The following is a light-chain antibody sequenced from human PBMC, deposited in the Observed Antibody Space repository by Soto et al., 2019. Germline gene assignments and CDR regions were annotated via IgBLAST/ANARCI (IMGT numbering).Light chain of an antibody. Sequence: DIQMTQSPSTLSGSVGDRFTISWLASQSISSWLAWYQQKPGKAPKLLIYKASTLKSGVPSRFSGSGSGTEFTLTISSLQPDDFATYYCQHYKSYSEAFGQGTKVDI. CDR2: KAS. CDR1: QSISSW. J-gene: IGKJ1*01. V-gene: IGKV1-5*03. CDR3: QHYKSYSEA.